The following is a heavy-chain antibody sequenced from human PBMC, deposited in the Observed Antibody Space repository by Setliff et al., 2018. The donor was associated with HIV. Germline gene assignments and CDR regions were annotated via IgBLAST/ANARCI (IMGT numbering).Heavy chain of an antibody. V-gene: IGHV1-46*01. CDR2: IKPAGNPT. CDR3: AKDIPGHAINSVRIKNWFDP. D-gene: IGHD2-8*02. CDR1: GYTFTSDY. Sequence: EASVKVSCKASGYTFTSDYIHWVRQAPGQGLEWMGIIKPAGNPTSYAQKFQGRLTMTRDTSTNTVYMELRSLRSEDTAVYYCAKDIPGHAINSVRIKNWFDPWGEGTLVTVSS. J-gene: IGHJ5*02.